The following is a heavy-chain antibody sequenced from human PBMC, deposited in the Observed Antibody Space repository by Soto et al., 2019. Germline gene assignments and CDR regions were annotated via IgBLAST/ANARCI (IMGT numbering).Heavy chain of an antibody. J-gene: IGHJ6*02. CDR1: GYTFTGYY. CDR3: ARDCSSGSSSGYNRRKQVGATDVYYYGMDV. D-gene: IGHD6-13*01. V-gene: IGHV1-2*02. CDR2: INPNSGGT. Sequence: ASVKVSCKASGYTFTGYYMHWVRQAPGQGLEWMGWINPNSGGTNYAQKFQGRVTMTRDTSISTAYMELSRLRSDDTAVYYCARDCSSGSSSGYNRRKQVGATDVYYYGMDVWGQGTTVTVSS.